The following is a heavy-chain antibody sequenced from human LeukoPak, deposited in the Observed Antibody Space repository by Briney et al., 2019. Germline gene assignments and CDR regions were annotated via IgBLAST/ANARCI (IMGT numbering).Heavy chain of an antibody. CDR1: GFTFSSYA. CDR3: SRMATITGLYFDY. J-gene: IGHJ4*02. CDR2: ISGSGGST. V-gene: IGHV3-23*01. Sequence: GGSLRLSCAASGFTFSSYAMSWVRQAPGKGLEWVSAISGSGGSTYYADSVKGRFTISRDNSKNTLYLQMNSLRAEDTAVYYCSRMATITGLYFDYWGQGTLVTVSS. D-gene: IGHD5-24*01.